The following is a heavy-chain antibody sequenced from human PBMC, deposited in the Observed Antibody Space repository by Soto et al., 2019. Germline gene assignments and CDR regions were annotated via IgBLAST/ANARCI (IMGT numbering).Heavy chain of an antibody. D-gene: IGHD1-20*01. V-gene: IGHV1-69*01. CDR2: IIPIFGTA. J-gene: IGHJ5*02. CDR3: ARITVLGGLGWFDP. CDR1: GGTFSSYA. Sequence: QVQLVQSGAEVKKPGSSVKVSCEASGGTFSSYAISWVRQAPGQGLEWMGGIIPIFGTANYAQKFQGRVTITADESTSTAYMELSSLRSEDTAVYYCARITVLGGLGWFDPWGQGTLVTVSS.